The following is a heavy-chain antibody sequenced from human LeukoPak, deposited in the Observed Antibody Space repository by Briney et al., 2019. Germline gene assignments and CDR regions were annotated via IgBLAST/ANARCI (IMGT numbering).Heavy chain of an antibody. V-gene: IGHV1-2*02. Sequence: GASVKVSFKGSGYTFTAYYMHWVRQAPGQGLEWMGWINADTGGTNYAQKFQGRVPMTRDTSISSAYMELSRLRSDDTALYYCARVLGGFSYFEYWGQGTLVSVSS. CDR2: INADTGGT. CDR1: GYTFTAYY. CDR3: ARVLGGFSYFEY. D-gene: IGHD5-12*01. J-gene: IGHJ4*02.